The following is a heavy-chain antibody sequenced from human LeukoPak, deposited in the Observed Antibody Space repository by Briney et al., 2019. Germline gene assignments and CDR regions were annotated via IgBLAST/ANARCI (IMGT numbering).Heavy chain of an antibody. CDR2: IDASGST. D-gene: IGHD2-2*02. J-gene: IGHJ4*02. Sequence: MSSETLSLTCTVSGGSISSGYYYWSWIRQPAGKGLEWIGRIDASGSTEYNPSLNSRVTISVDTSKNQFSLKLSSVTAADTAVYYCTRSRERYCTSGSCYIDLQARWGQGTLVTVSS. CDR3: TRSRERYCTSGSCYIDLQAR. V-gene: IGHV4-61*02. CDR1: GGSISSGYYY.